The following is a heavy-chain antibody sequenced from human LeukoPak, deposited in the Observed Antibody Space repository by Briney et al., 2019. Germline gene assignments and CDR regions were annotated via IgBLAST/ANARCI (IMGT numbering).Heavy chain of an antibody. D-gene: IGHD3-9*01. CDR1: GYSISSGYY. J-gene: IGHJ3*02. V-gene: IGHV4-38-2*02. CDR3: ARGTAYYDILTGYYFHDAFDI. Sequence: PSETLSLTCTVSGYSISSGYYWGWIRPPPGKGLEWIGSIYHSGSTNYNPSLKSRVTISVDTSKNQFSLKLSSVTAADTAVYYCARGTAYYDILTGYYFHDAFDIWGQGTMVTVSS. CDR2: IYHSGST.